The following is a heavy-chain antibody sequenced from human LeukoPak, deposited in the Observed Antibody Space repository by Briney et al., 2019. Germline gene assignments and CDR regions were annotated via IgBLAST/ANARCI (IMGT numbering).Heavy chain of an antibody. CDR2: INPNSGGT. CDR1: GYTFTGYY. CDR3: ARDRPSWYYDSSGYSVTYLDY. J-gene: IGHJ4*02. Sequence: ASVKVSCKASGYTFTGYYMHWVRQAPGQGLEWMGWINPNSGGTNYAQKFQGRVTMTRDTSISTAYMELSRLRSDDTAVYYCARDRPSWYYDSSGYSVTYLDYWGQGTLVTVSS. V-gene: IGHV1-2*02. D-gene: IGHD3-22*01.